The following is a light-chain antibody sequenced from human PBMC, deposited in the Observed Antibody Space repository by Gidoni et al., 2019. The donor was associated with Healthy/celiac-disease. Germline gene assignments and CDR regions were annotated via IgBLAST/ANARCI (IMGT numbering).Light chain of an antibody. J-gene: IGLJ1*01. V-gene: IGLV2-14*01. CDR2: EVS. Sequence: QSALTQPASVSGSPGQSITISCTGTSSDVGGYNYVSCYQQHPGKAPKLMIYEVSNRPSGVSNRFSGSKSGNTASLTISGLQAEDEADYYCSSYTSSSRYVFGTGTKVTVL. CDR3: SSYTSSSRYV. CDR1: SSDVGGYNY.